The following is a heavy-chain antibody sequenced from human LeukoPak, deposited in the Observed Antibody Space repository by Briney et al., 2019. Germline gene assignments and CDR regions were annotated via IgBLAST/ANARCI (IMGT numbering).Heavy chain of an antibody. D-gene: IGHD4-17*01. V-gene: IGHV3-53*01. CDR1: GFTVSSNY. J-gene: IGHJ4*02. Sequence: GGSLRLSCAASGFTVSSNYMSCVRQAPGKWLEWVSVIYSGGSTYYADSVKGRFTISRDNSKNSLYLQMNSLRAEDTAVYYCARGDYVDYFDYWGQGTLVTVSS. CDR3: ARGDYVDYFDY. CDR2: IYSGGST.